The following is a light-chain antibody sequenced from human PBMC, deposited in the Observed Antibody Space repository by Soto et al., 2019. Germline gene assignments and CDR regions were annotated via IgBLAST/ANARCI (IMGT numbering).Light chain of an antibody. CDR1: QSVSSN. CDR2: DAS. Sequence: ETVMTQSPATLSVSPGERATLSCRASQSVSSNLAWYQQKPGQAPRLLIYDASTRAAGFPARFSGSGSGTEFTLTITSLQSEDFGVYFCQQYNDWPPRYTFGQGTKLEIK. J-gene: IGKJ2*01. V-gene: IGKV3-15*01. CDR3: QQYNDWPPRYT.